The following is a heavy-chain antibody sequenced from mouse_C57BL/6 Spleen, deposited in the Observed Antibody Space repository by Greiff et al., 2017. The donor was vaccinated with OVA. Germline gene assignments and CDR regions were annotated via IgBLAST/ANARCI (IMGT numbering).Heavy chain of an antibody. CDR2: INPNNGGT. CDR3: ARWHYSNYEGGMDY. J-gene: IGHJ4*01. Sequence: EVQLQQSGPELVKPGASVKISCKASGYTFTDYYMNWVKQSHGKSLEWIGDINPNNGGTSYNQKFKGKATLTVDKSSSTAYMELRSLTSEDAAVYYCARWHYSNYEGGMDYWGQGTSVTVSS. V-gene: IGHV1-26*01. D-gene: IGHD2-5*01. CDR1: GYTFTDYY.